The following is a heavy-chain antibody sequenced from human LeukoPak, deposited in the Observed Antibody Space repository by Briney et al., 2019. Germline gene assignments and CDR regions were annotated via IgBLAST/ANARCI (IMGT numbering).Heavy chain of an antibody. Sequence: GGSLRLSCAASGFTFSSYWMHWVRQAPGQGLVWVSRINTDGGSTTYAGSVKGRFTISRDNAKNTLYLQMNSLRAEDTAVYYCARAHVAPYYFDYWGQGALVTVSS. J-gene: IGHJ4*02. D-gene: IGHD2-15*01. V-gene: IGHV3-74*01. CDR1: GFTFSSYW. CDR3: ARAHVAPYYFDY. CDR2: INTDGGST.